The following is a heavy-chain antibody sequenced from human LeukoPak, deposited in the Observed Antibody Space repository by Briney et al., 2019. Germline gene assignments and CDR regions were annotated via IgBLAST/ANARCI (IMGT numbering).Heavy chain of an antibody. J-gene: IGHJ4*02. Sequence: PSETLSLTCTVSGGSISSYYWSWIRQPAGKGLEWIGRIYTSGSTNYNPSLKSRVTMSVDTSKNQFSLKLSSVTAADMAVYYCARGPDYYGSGSGSYYFDYWGQGTLVTVSS. CDR3: ARGPDYYGSGSGSYYFDY. D-gene: IGHD3-10*01. CDR2: IYTSGST. CDR1: GGSISSYY. V-gene: IGHV4-4*07.